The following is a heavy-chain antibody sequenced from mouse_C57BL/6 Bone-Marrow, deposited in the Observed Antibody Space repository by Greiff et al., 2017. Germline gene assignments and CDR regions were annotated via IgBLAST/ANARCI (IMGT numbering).Heavy chain of an antibody. Sequence: EVQRVESGGGLVQPKGSLKLSCAASGFSFNTYAMNWVRQAPGKGLEWVARIRSKSNNYATYYADSVKDRFTISRDDSESMLYLQMNNLKTEDTAMYYCVRQGTTVDGYFDVWGTGTTVTVSS. J-gene: IGHJ1*03. CDR1: GFSFNTYA. D-gene: IGHD1-1*01. CDR3: VRQGTTVDGYFDV. CDR2: IRSKSNNYAT. V-gene: IGHV10-1*01.